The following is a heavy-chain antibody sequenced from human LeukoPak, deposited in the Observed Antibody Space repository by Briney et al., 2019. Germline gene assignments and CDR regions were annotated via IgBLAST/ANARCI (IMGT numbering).Heavy chain of an antibody. CDR2: IKQDGSEK. Sequence: GGSLRLSCAASGFTFSSYWMSWVRQAPGKGLEWVANIKQDGSEKYYVDSVKGRFTISRDNAKNSLYLQMNSLRAEDTAVYYCARGPQALYYYDSSGICYMDVWGKGTTVTVSS. D-gene: IGHD3-22*01. V-gene: IGHV3-7*01. CDR3: ARGPQALYYYDSSGICYMDV. CDR1: GFTFSSYW. J-gene: IGHJ6*03.